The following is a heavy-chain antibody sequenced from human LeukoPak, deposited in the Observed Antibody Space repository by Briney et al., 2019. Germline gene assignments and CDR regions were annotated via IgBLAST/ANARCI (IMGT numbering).Heavy chain of an antibody. D-gene: IGHD3-10*01. V-gene: IGHV3-74*01. Sequence: GGSLRLSCAASGFTFSSYWMHWVRQAPGKGLVWVSRINSDGSSTSYADSVKGRFTISRDNAKNTLYLQMNSLRAEVTAVYYCARDSGSGSWSYYFDYWGQGTLVTVSS. CDR2: INSDGSST. CDR3: ARDSGSGSWSYYFDY. CDR1: GFTFSSYW. J-gene: IGHJ4*02.